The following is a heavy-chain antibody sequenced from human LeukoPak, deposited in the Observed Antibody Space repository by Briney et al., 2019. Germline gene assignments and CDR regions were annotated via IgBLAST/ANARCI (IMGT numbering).Heavy chain of an antibody. CDR1: GGSVSSGSYY. D-gene: IGHD3-3*01. CDR3: ARGVTYYDFWSGYYPARDFDY. Sequence: PSETLSLTCTVSGGSVSSGSYYWSWIRQPPGKGLEWIGYIYYSGSTNYNPSLKSRVTISVDTSKNQFSLKLSSVTAADTAVYYCARGVTYYDFWSGYYPARDFDYWGQGTLVTVSS. CDR2: IYYSGST. V-gene: IGHV4-61*01. J-gene: IGHJ4*02.